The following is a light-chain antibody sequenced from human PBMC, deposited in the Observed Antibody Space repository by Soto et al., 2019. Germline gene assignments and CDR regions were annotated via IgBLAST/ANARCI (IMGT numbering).Light chain of an antibody. CDR1: QSVSSN. CDR3: QQYNNWPPTWT. Sequence: EIVMTQSPATLSVSPGERPTLSCRASQSVSSNLAWYQQKPGQAPRLLIYGASTRATGIPARFSGSGSGTEFTLTISSLQSEDFAVYYCQQYNNWPPTWTLGQGTKVEIK. V-gene: IGKV3-15*01. J-gene: IGKJ1*01. CDR2: GAS.